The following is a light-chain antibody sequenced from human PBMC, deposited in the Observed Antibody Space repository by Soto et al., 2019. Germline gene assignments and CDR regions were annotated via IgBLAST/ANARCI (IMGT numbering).Light chain of an antibody. Sequence: EMVLTQAPVTLSLSPGERATFACRAGQSFSSNDLALYQQKPGQAPRLLIYGASNRATGIPDRFSGSGSGTDFTLTISRLEPEDSAVYYCQQYGSLPITFGQGTRLEIK. CDR1: QSFSSND. CDR2: GAS. V-gene: IGKV3-20*01. J-gene: IGKJ5*01. CDR3: QQYGSLPIT.